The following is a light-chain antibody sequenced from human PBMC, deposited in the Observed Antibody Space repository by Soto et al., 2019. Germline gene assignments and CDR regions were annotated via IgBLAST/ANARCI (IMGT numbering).Light chain of an antibody. V-gene: IGKV3-11*01. Sequence: EIVLTQSPATLSLSPGERATLSCKASQSVSSYLAWYQQKPGQAPRLLIYDASNRATAIPARFSGSGSATDFTLTISSLEPEDFAVYYCQQRSNWPITFGPGTKVEIK. CDR2: DAS. CDR1: QSVSSY. J-gene: IGKJ3*01. CDR3: QQRSNWPIT.